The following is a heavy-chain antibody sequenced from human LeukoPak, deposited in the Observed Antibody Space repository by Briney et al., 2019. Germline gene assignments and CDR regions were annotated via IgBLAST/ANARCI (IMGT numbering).Heavy chain of an antibody. D-gene: IGHD3-10*01. CDR1: GGSISSNNW. J-gene: IGHJ5*02. CDR2: MYHSGST. Sequence: PSETLSLTCTVSGGSISSNNWWNWVRQPPGKGLEWIGEMYHSGSTNYNPSLKSRVTISVDTSKNQFSLKLSSVTAADTAVYYCARLHDTMVRVNWFDPWGQGTLVTVSS. CDR3: ARLHDTMVRVNWFDP. V-gene: IGHV4-4*02.